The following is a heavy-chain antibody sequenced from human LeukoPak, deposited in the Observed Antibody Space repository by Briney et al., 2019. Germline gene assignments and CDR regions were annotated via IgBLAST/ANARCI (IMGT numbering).Heavy chain of an antibody. Sequence: PSETLSLTCTVSGGSISSSSYYWGWIRQPPGKGLEWIGSIYYSGSTYYNPSLKSRVTISVDTSKNQFSLKLSSVTAADTAVYYCARLDPMTTVTIHYWGQGTLVTVSS. CDR1: GGSISSSSYY. J-gene: IGHJ4*02. CDR2: IYYSGST. CDR3: ARLDPMTTVTIHY. D-gene: IGHD4-17*01. V-gene: IGHV4-39*01.